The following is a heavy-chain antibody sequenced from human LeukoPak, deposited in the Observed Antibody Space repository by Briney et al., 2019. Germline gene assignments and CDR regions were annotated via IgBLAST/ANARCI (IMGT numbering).Heavy chain of an antibody. D-gene: IGHD1-1*01. CDR3: AKALIGTGGYFQH. CDR2: ISSSGGST. J-gene: IGHJ1*01. V-gene: IGHV3-23*01. CDR1: EFTFSSHA. Sequence: GGSLRLSCAASEFTFSSHAMSWVRQAPGKGLEWVSSISSSGGSTYYADSVKGRFTISRDNSKNTLYLQMNSLRAEDTAVYYCAKALIGTGGYFQHWGHGALVTVSS.